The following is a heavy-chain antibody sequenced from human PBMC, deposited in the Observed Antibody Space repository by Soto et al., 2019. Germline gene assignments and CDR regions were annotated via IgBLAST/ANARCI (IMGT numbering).Heavy chain of an antibody. CDR2: INHSGST. J-gene: IGHJ5*02. D-gene: IGHD1-20*01. Sequence: SETLPLTCAVYGGSFSGYYWSWFRQPPGKGLEWIGEINHSGSTNYNPSLKSRVTISVDTSKNQFSLKLSSVTAADTAVYYCAGVIYNWNPRGWFDPWGQGTLVTVS. V-gene: IGHV4-34*01. CDR3: AGVIYNWNPRGWFDP. CDR1: GGSFSGYY.